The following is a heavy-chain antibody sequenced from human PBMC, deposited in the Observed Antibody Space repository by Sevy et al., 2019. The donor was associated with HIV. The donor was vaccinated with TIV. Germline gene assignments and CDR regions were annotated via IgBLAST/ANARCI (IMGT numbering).Heavy chain of an antibody. V-gene: IGHV4-59*11. CDR2: IYYNGHI. CDR3: AGENAWGRGYS. J-gene: IGHJ4*02. D-gene: IGHD1-26*01. CDR1: GGSITSLY. Sequence: SETLSLTCTVSGGSITSLYWNWIRQPPGKGLEWIANIYYNGHINYNPYLKSRVTFFLDTSKNHCSLMRSSVTAADTAMYYCAGENAWGRGYSWGQGALVTVSS.